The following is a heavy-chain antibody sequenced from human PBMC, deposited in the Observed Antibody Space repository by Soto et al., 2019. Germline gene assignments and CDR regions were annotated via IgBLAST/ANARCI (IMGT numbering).Heavy chain of an antibody. Sequence: EVQLVESGGGLVQPGGSLRLSCAASGFTFSNYWMSWVRQAPGKGLEWVANINQDGSEKNYVYSVKGRLTISRDNAKNSLYLQMNSLRADDAAVYYCARDDLSGYWGQGNLVTVSS. CDR1: GFTFSNYW. D-gene: IGHD1-26*01. V-gene: IGHV3-7*03. J-gene: IGHJ4*02. CDR3: ARDDLSGY. CDR2: INQDGSEK.